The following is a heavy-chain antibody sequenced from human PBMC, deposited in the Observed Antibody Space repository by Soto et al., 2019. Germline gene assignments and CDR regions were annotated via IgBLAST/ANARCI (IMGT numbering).Heavy chain of an antibody. Sequence: SETLFLTCTVSGGSISSYYWSWIRQPPGKGLEWIGYIYYGGSTNYNPSLKSRVTISVDTSKNQFSLKLSSVTAADTAVYYCARGRSGYDYSYYYGMDVWGRGTTVTVSS. D-gene: IGHD5-12*01. CDR3: ARGRSGYDYSYYYGMDV. J-gene: IGHJ6*02. CDR1: GGSISSYY. V-gene: IGHV4-59*01. CDR2: IYYGGST.